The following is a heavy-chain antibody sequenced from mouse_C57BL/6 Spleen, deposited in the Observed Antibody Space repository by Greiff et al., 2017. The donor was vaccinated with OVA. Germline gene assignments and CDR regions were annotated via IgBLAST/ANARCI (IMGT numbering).Heavy chain of an antibody. J-gene: IGHJ3*01. CDR3: ARKDGYYGGFAY. D-gene: IGHD2-3*01. CDR1: GFTFSDYG. V-gene: IGHV5-17*01. CDR2: ISSGSSTI. Sequence: EVKLMESGGGLVKPGGSLKLSCAASGFTFSDYGMHWVRQAPEKGLEWVAYISSGSSTIYYADTVKGRFTIARDNAKNTLFLQMTSLRSEDTAMYYCARKDGYYGGFAYWGQGTLVTVSA.